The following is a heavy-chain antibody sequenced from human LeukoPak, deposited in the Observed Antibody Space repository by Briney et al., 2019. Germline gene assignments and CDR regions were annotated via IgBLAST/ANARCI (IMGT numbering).Heavy chain of an antibody. V-gene: IGHV3-74*01. CDR2: INNDGSST. J-gene: IGHJ4*02. CDR1: GFTFSSYW. D-gene: IGHD6-6*01. Sequence: RPGGSLRLSCAASGFTFSSYWMHWVRQAPGKGLVWVSRINNDGSSTSYADSVRGRFSISRDNAKNTLYLQMNSLSAEDTAVYYCATGLSGYASSLGYWGQGTLVTVSA. CDR3: ATGLSGYASSLGY.